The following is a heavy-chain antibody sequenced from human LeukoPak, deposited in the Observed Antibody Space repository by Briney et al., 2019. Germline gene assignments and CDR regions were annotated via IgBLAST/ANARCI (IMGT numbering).Heavy chain of an antibody. V-gene: IGHV1-69*01. Sequence: ASVKVSCKASGGTFSSYAISWVRQAPGQGLEWMGGIIPIFGTANYAQKFQGRVTITADESTSTAYMELSSLRSEDTAVYYCARDPEQWRGQYYFDYWGQGTLVTVSS. CDR1: GGTFSSYA. D-gene: IGHD6-19*01. CDR2: IIPIFGTA. CDR3: ARDPEQWRGQYYFDY. J-gene: IGHJ4*02.